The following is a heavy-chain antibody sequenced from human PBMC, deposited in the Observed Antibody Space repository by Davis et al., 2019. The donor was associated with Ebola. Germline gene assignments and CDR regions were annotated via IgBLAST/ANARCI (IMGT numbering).Heavy chain of an antibody. V-gene: IGHV3-21*01. CDR2: ISSSSSYI. CDR3: ARADYDSDDSCDY. Sequence: GESLKISCAASGFTFSSYSMNWVRQAPGKGLEWVSSISSSSSYIYYADSVKGRFTISRDNAKNSLYLQMNSLRAEDTAVYYCARADYDSDDSCDYWGQGMLVTVSS. CDR1: GFTFSSYS. J-gene: IGHJ4*02. D-gene: IGHD3-3*01.